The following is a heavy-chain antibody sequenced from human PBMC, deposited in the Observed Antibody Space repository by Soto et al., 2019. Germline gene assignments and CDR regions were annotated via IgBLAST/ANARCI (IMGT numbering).Heavy chain of an antibody. Sequence: QMQLQESGPGLVKPSETLSLTCAASSASIITEQRWTWVRQPPGKGLEWIGEIHHSGSTNNNPSLRSRVTMSVDKSKNQFSLNLNSVTAADTALYYCARSFGWYAIDHWGQGTLVIVSS. D-gene: IGHD6-19*01. CDR1: SASIITEQR. V-gene: IGHV4-4*02. CDR2: IHHSGST. J-gene: IGHJ4*02. CDR3: ARSFGWYAIDH.